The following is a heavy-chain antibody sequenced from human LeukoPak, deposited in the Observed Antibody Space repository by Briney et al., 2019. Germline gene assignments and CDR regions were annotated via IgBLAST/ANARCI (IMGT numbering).Heavy chain of an antibody. CDR2: IYTSGST. V-gene: IGHV4-4*07. Sequence: SETLSLTCTVSGGSISSYYWTWIRQPAGKGLEWIGRIYTSGSTNYNPSLKSRVTMSVDTSQNQFSLKLSSVTAADTALYYCARDYYDSGSYSGSYYDYWGQGTLVTVSS. J-gene: IGHJ4*02. CDR3: ARDYYDSGSYSGSYYDY. D-gene: IGHD3-10*01. CDR1: GGSISSYY.